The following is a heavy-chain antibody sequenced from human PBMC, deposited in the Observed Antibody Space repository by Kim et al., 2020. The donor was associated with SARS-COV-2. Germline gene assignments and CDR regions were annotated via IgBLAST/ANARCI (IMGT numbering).Heavy chain of an antibody. CDR2: ISHDGSNR. CDR3: VREAIISPDKRPFDY. J-gene: IGHJ4*02. D-gene: IGHD2-21*01. CDR1: GFRFSHHA. Sequence: GGSLRLSCAASGFRFSHHALHWVRQAPGRGLEWVASISHDGSNRRNGDSVEGRFTISRDNSKNTSSLQVTGLITEDTAVYYCVREAIISPDKRPFDYWGQGTLVTVSS. V-gene: IGHV3-30*04.